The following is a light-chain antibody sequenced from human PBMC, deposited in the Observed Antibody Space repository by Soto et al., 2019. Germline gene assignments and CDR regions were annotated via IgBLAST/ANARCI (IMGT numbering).Light chain of an antibody. CDR2: DVT. Sequence: QSVLTQPASVSGSPGQSITISCTGSSNDVGGSNSVSWYQHHPGTAPKVMIYDVTNRPSGVSNRFSGSKSGNTASLTISGLQAEDEADYYCSSNTISNTVLFGGGTKLTVL. CDR1: SNDVGGSNS. CDR3: SSNTISNTVL. J-gene: IGLJ2*01. V-gene: IGLV2-14*03.